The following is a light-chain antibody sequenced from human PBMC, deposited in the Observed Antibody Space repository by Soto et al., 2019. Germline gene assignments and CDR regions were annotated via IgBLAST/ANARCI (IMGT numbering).Light chain of an antibody. CDR3: SSYTSSSTLV. Sequence: QSVLTQPASVSGSPGQSITISCTGTSSDVGGYNYVSWYQQHPGKAPKLMIYDVSNRPSGVSNRFSGSKSGNTASLTLSGPQAGDEAEYYCSSYTSSSTLVFGTGTKLT. CDR2: DVS. V-gene: IGLV2-14*01. CDR1: SSDVGGYNY. J-gene: IGLJ1*01.